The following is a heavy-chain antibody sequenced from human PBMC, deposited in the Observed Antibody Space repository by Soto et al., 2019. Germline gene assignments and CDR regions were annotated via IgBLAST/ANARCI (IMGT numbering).Heavy chain of an antibody. CDR2: ISAHNGNT. D-gene: IGHD1-1*01. Sequence: QVHLVQSGAEVKKPGASVKVSCKASGYTFTSYGITWVRQAPGQGLEWMGWISAHNGNTDYAPKLQGRVIVTSDTSTSTAYMELRSLISDDTTVYYCARGRYGDYWGQGDLVTVSS. J-gene: IGHJ4*02. CDR3: ARGRYGDY. V-gene: IGHV1-18*01. CDR1: GYTFTSYG.